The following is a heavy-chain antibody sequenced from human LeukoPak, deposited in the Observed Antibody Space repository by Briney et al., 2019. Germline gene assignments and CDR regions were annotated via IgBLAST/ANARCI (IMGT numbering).Heavy chain of an antibody. J-gene: IGHJ4*02. Sequence: GGSLRLSCAASGFTFSNYAMSWVRQAPGKGLEWVSVISGGGGTTYYADSVKGRFTISRDNSKNTLYLQMNSLRAEDTAVYYCAKRVPYYFDYWGQGTLVTVSS. CDR3: AKRVPYYFDY. CDR1: GFTFSNYA. V-gene: IGHV3-23*01. CDR2: ISGGGGTT.